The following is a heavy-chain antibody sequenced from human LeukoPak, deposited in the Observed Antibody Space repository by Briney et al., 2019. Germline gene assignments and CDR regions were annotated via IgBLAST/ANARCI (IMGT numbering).Heavy chain of an antibody. V-gene: IGHV3-49*04. CDR3: TRARGSGWYIAH. CDR1: GFAFGDYA. J-gene: IGHJ4*02. D-gene: IGHD6-19*01. CDR2: IRSKAYSGTT. Sequence: GGSLRLSCTTSGFAFGDYAIIWVRQAPGKGLEWVGFIRSKAYSGTTDYAASVKGRFTISRDDSKNIAYLQMNSLKTEDTAVYYCTRARGSGWYIAHWGQGTLVTVSS.